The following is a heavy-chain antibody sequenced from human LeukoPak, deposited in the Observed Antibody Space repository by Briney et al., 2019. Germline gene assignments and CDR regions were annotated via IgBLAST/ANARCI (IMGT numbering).Heavy chain of an antibody. Sequence: GGSLRLSCAASGFTFDDYAMHWVRQAPGKGLEWVSGISWNSGSIGYADSVKGRFTISRDNAKNSLYLQMNSLRAEDTALYYCAKGGNIAVAGYFDYWGQGTVVIVSS. CDR2: ISWNSGSI. CDR3: AKGGNIAVAGYFDY. J-gene: IGHJ4*02. CDR1: GFTFDDYA. D-gene: IGHD6-19*01. V-gene: IGHV3-9*01.